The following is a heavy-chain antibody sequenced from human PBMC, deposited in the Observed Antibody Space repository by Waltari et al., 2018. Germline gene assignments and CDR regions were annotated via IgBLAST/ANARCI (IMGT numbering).Heavy chain of an antibody. CDR2: IYYSGST. CDR1: GGSISSSSYY. J-gene: IGHJ6*03. CDR3: ARPQLDYYYMNV. V-gene: IGHV4-39*01. Sequence: QLQLQESGPGLVKPSETLSLTCTVSGGSISSSSYYWGWIRQPPGKGLEWIGSIYYSGSTYYNPSLKSRVTISVDTSKNQFSLKLSSVTAADTAGYYCARPQLDYYYMNVWGKGTTVTVSS.